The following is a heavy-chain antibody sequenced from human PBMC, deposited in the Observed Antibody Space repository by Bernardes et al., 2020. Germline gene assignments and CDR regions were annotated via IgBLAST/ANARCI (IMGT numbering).Heavy chain of an antibody. CDR2: IYYSGST. J-gene: IGHJ5*02. V-gene: IGHV4-39*01. CDR1: GGSISSSSYY. CDR3: ARLGRAAAAPGWFDP. Sequence: SETLSLTCTVSGGSISSSSYYWGWIRQPPGKGLEWIGSIYYSGSTYYNPSLKSRVTISVDTSKNQFSLKLSSVTAADTAVYYCARLGRAAAAPGWFDPWGQGTLVTVSS. D-gene: IGHD6-13*01.